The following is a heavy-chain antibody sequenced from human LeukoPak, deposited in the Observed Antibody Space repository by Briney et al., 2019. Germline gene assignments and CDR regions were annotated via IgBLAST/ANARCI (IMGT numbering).Heavy chain of an antibody. D-gene: IGHD6-6*01. CDR2: IRYDGSNK. Sequence: GGSLRLSCAASGFTFSTYWMSWVRQGPGKGLEWVAFIRYDGSNKYYADSVKGRFTISRDNSKNTLYLQMNSLRAEDTAVYYCANLPSIAARRSPYYYMDVWGKGTTVTVSS. CDR1: GFTFSTYW. CDR3: ANLPSIAARRSPYYYMDV. J-gene: IGHJ6*03. V-gene: IGHV3-30*02.